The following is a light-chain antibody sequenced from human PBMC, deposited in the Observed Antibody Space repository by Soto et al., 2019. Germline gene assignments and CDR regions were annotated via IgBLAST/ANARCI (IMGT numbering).Light chain of an antibody. CDR2: AAS. V-gene: IGKV1-39*01. CDR1: QSISSY. CDR3: QQYDNLPWT. Sequence: DIQMTQSPSSLSASVGDRVTITCRASQSISSYLNWYQQKPGKAPNLLIYAASSLQSGVPSRFSGSGSGTDFTLTISSLQPEDIATYYCQQYDNLPWTFGQGTKVDIK. J-gene: IGKJ1*01.